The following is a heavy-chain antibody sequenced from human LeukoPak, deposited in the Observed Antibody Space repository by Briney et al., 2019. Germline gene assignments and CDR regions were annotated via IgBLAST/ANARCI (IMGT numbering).Heavy chain of an antibody. CDR3: AKQLGYCSDGSCYFPY. CDR2: ISNNGGYT. J-gene: IGHJ4*02. V-gene: IGHV3-23*01. D-gene: IGHD2-15*01. CDR1: GFTFSSSA. Sequence: GGSLRLSCAASGFTFSSSAMSWVRQAPGKGLEWVSAISNNGGYTYYADSVQGRFTISRDSSKSTLCLQMNSLRAEDTAVYYCAKQLGYCSDGSCYFPYWGQGTLVTVSS.